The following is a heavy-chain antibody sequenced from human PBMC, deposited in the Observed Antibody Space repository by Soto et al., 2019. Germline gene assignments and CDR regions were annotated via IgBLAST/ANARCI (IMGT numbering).Heavy chain of an antibody. CDR3: ARPRSSTLNYFDS. D-gene: IGHD6-6*01. CDR2: ISSSSRTI. CDR1: GFTFSSYN. J-gene: IGHJ4*02. Sequence: GGSLRLSCAASGFTFSSYNMNWVRQGPGKGLEWVSYISSSSRTIYYADSVKGRFTISRDNAKDSLYLRMNSLRAEDTAVYYCARPRSSTLNYFDSWGQGTLVTVSS. V-gene: IGHV3-48*01.